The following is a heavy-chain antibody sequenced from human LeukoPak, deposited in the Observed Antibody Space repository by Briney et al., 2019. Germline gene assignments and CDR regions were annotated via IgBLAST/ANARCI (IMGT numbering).Heavy chain of an antibody. D-gene: IGHD3-10*01. CDR2: INPSGGST. CDR1: GYTSTSYY. CDR3: ARDGLNGSWSYYKWGAFDI. Sequence: ASVKVSCKASGYTSTSYYMHWVRQAPGQGLEWMGIINPSGGSTSHAQKFQGRVTMTRDTSTSTVYMELSSLRSEDTAVYYCARDGLNGSWSYYKWGAFDIWGQGTMVTVSS. V-gene: IGHV1-46*01. J-gene: IGHJ3*02.